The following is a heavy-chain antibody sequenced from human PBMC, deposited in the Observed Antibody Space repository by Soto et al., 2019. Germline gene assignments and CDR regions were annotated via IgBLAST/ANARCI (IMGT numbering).Heavy chain of an antibody. J-gene: IGHJ6*03. CDR2: ISGSGGST. V-gene: IGHV3-23*01. CDR1: GFTFSSYA. D-gene: IGHD4-17*01. Sequence: GGSLRLSCAASGFTFSSYAMSWVRQAPGKGLEWVSAISGSGGSTYYADSVKGRFTISRDNSKNTLYLQMNSLRAEDTAVYYCARDHDGDYDYYYYMDVWGKGTTVTVSS. CDR3: ARDHDGDYDYYYYMDV.